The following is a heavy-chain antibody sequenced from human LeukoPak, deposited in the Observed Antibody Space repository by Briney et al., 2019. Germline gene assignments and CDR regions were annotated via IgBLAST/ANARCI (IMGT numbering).Heavy chain of an antibody. J-gene: IGHJ4*02. CDR3: ARDSVEDGNWNYGRLWFFDY. CDR2: IYTSGST. D-gene: IGHD1-7*01. CDR1: GGSISSYY. Sequence: SETLSLTCTVSGGSISSYYWSWIRQPAGKGLEWIGRIYTSGSTNYNPSLKSRVTMSVDTSKNQFSLKLSSVTAADTAVYYCARDSVEDGNWNYGRLWFFDYWGQGTLVTVSS. V-gene: IGHV4-4*07.